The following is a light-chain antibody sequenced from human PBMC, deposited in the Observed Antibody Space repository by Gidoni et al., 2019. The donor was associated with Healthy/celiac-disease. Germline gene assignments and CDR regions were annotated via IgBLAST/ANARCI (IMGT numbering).Light chain of an antibody. J-gene: IGKJ4*01. V-gene: IGKV3-11*01. CDR3: QQRSNWTQLT. Sequence: EIVLTQSPATLSLSPGERATLSCRASQSVSSYLAWYQQKHGQAPRLLIYDASNRATGIPARFSGSGSGTDFTLTISSLEPEDFAVYYCQQRSNWTQLTFGGGTKVEIK. CDR1: QSVSSY. CDR2: DAS.